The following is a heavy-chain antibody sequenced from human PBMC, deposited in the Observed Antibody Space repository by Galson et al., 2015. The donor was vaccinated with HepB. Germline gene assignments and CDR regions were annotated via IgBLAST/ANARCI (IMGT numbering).Heavy chain of an antibody. D-gene: IGHD3-3*01. CDR3: ATPKKGVYYDFWNGPYYYDY. J-gene: IGHJ4*02. Sequence: SLRLSCAVAGLTFSNHPMNWVRQAPGKGLEWVSSIDSNGDRAYYADSVKGRFTISRDNSKDTLYLQMNRLRADDTAVYYCATPKKGVYYDFWNGPYYYDYWGQGTVVGVSS. V-gene: IGHV3-23*01. CDR2: IDSNGDRA. CDR1: GLTFSNHP.